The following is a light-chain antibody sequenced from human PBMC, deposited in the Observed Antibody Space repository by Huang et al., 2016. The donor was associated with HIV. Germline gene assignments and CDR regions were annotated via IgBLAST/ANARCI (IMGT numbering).Light chain of an antibody. CDR3: QQYDSPPWT. CDR2: DAA. Sequence: DIQMTQSPSSLSASVGDRVTITCQATQDIRNQLNWYKQEPGKAPKVLIYDAAKLEAGVPSRFSGSGSGTDFTVTISSLQPEDIATYYCQQYDSPPWTFGQGTKVEIK. CDR1: QDIRNQ. J-gene: IGKJ1*01. V-gene: IGKV1-33*01.